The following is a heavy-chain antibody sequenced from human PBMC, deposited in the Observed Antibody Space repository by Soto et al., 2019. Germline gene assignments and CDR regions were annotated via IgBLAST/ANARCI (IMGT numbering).Heavy chain of an antibody. V-gene: IGHV3-7*01. CDR2: IKQDGSEK. J-gene: IGHJ4*02. CDR1: GFTFSSYW. Sequence: HPGGSLRLSCAASGFTFSSYWVSWVRQAPGKGLEWVANIKQDGSEKYYVDSVKGRFTISRDNAKNSLYLQMNSLRAEDTAVYYCAREGRQGYFDYWGQGTRVTVSS. CDR3: AREGRQGYFDY.